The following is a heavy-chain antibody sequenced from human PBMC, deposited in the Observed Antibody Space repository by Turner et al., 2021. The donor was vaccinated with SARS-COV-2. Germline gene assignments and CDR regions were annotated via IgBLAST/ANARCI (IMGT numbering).Heavy chain of an antibody. D-gene: IGHD3-3*01. CDR1: GFPFSSYG. CDR2: ISYDGSNK. Sequence: QVQLVESGGGVVKPGRSLSLPCAASGFPFSSYGMHWVRQAPGKGLEGVQVISYDGSNKYYADSVKGRFTISRDNSKNTLYLQMNSLRAEDTAVYYCAKDDNYDFWTGYYMYWGQGTLVTVSS. CDR3: AKDDNYDFWTGYYMY. J-gene: IGHJ4*02. V-gene: IGHV3-30*18.